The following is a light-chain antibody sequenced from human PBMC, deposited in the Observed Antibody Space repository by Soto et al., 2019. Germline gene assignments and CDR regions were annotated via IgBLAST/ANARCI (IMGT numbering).Light chain of an antibody. J-gene: IGLJ2*01. CDR3: SSYAGSNNFVV. Sequence: QSALTQPPSASGSPGQSVTISCTGTSSDVGAYNYVSWYQQHPGKVPKLMIYEVNKRPSGVPDRFSGSKSGNTASLTVSGLQAEDEGDYHCSSYAGSNNFVVFGGGSTLTVL. CDR2: EVN. V-gene: IGLV2-8*01. CDR1: SSDVGAYNY.